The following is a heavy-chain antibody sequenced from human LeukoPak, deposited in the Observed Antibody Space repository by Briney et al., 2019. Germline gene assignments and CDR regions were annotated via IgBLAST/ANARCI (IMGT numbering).Heavy chain of an antibody. CDR3: AREYYYYDIHYFDY. CDR1: GESISGFY. Sequence: SETLSLTCTVSGESISGFYWTWIRQPPGKGLEWIGYIYYSGSTNYNPSLKSRVTISVDTSKNQFSLKLSSVTAADTAVYYCAREYYYYDIHYFDYWGQGTLVTVSS. V-gene: IGHV4-59*01. D-gene: IGHD3-22*01. J-gene: IGHJ4*02. CDR2: IYYSGST.